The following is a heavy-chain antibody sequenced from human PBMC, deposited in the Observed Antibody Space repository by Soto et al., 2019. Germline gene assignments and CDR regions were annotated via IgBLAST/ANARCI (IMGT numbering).Heavy chain of an antibody. CDR3: VGSPPGRAPLYPPHLDF. Sequence: SETLSLTCAVSGGSISSGGYSWSWIRQPPGKGLEWIGYIYHSGSTYYNPSLKNRVSISVDRSKNQFSLKVYSVTAADTAVYYWVGSPPGRAPLYPPHLDFSGQGVKVTVSS. CDR2: IYHSGST. CDR1: GGSISSGGYS. D-gene: IGHD1-26*01. J-gene: IGHJ4*02. V-gene: IGHV4-30-2*01.